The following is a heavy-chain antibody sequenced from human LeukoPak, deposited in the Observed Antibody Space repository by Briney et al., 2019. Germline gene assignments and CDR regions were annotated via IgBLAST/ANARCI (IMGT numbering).Heavy chain of an antibody. CDR1: GYTFTGYY. Sequence: ASVKVSCKASGYTFTGYYMHWVRQAPGQGLEWMGWINPNSGGTNYAQEFQGRVTMTRDTSISTAYMELSRLRSDDTAVYYCARDLRQPLLYPDYWGQGTLVTVSS. D-gene: IGHD2-2*02. CDR3: ARDLRQPLLYPDY. J-gene: IGHJ4*02. V-gene: IGHV1-2*02. CDR2: INPNSGGT.